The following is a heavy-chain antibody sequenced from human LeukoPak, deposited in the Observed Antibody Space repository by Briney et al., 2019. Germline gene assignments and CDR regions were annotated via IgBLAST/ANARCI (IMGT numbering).Heavy chain of an antibody. D-gene: IGHD2-15*01. CDR1: GFTFSSYS. V-gene: IGHV3-48*04. Sequence: GGSLRLSCAASGFTFSSYSMNWVRQAPGKGLEWVSYISSSSSTIYYADSVKGRFTISRDNAKNSLYLQMNSLRAEDTALYYCARVGYCSGGSCYSFSHYYYYYMDVWGKGTTVTVSS. J-gene: IGHJ6*03. CDR3: ARVGYCSGGSCYSFSHYYYYYMDV. CDR2: ISSSSSTI.